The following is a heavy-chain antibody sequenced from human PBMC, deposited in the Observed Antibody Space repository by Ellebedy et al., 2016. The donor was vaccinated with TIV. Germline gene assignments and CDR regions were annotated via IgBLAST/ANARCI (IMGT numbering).Heavy chain of an antibody. V-gene: IGHV3-33*01. CDR2: IWYDGSNK. Sequence: GESLKISCAASGFTFSSYGMHWVRQAPGKGLEWVAVIWYDGSNKYYADSVKGRFTISRDNSKNTLYLQMNSLRAEDTAVYYCARAPTHATTHFDYWGQGTLVTVSS. J-gene: IGHJ4*02. CDR3: ARAPTHATTHFDY. D-gene: IGHD5-12*01. CDR1: GFTFSSYG.